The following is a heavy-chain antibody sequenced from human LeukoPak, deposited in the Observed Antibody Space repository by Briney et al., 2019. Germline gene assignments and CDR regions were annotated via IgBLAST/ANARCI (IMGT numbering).Heavy chain of an antibody. Sequence: SQTLSLTCTVSGGSISSGDYYWSWIRQPPGKGLEWIGYIYYSGSTYYNPSLKSRVTISVDTSKNQFSLKLSSVTAADTAVYYCARGKFYDSSGSYYWGQGTPVTVSS. D-gene: IGHD3-22*01. CDR2: IYYSGST. J-gene: IGHJ4*02. V-gene: IGHV4-30-4*08. CDR1: GGSISSGDYY. CDR3: ARGKFYDSSGSYY.